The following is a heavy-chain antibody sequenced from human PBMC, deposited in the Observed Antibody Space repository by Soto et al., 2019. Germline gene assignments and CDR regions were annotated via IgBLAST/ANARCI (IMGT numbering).Heavy chain of an antibody. V-gene: IGHV3-23*01. CDR3: AKGARYDFWSGYYKDY. CDR1: GFTFSSYA. CDR2: ISGSGGST. J-gene: IGHJ4*02. Sequence: GGSLRLSCAASGFTFSSYAMSWVRPAPGKGLEWVSAISGSGGSTYYADSVKGRFTISRDNSKNTLYLQMNSLRAEDTAVYYCAKGARYDFWSGYYKDYWGQGTLVTVSS. D-gene: IGHD3-3*01.